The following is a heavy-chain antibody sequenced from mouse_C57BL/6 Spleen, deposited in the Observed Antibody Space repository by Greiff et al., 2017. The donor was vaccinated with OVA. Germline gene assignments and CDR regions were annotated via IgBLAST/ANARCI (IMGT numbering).Heavy chain of an antibody. CDR2: ISSGGSYT. CDR3: ARPYYGSSPYYAMDY. J-gene: IGHJ4*01. D-gene: IGHD1-1*01. V-gene: IGHV5-6*01. CDR1: GFTSSSYG. Sequence: EVQVVESGGDLVKPGGSLKLSCAASGFTSSSYGMSWVRQTPDKRLEWVATISSGGSYTYYPDSVKGRFTISRDNAKNTLYLQMSSLKSEDTAMYYCARPYYGSSPYYAMDYWGQGTSVTVSS.